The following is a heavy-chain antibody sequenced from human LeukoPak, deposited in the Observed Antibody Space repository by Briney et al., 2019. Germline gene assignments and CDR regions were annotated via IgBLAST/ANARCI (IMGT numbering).Heavy chain of an antibody. Sequence: GGSLRLSCAASGFTFSSCGMHWVRQAPGKGLEWVAVIWYDGSNKYYADSVKGRFTISRDNSKNTLYLQMNSLRAEDTAVYYCARAYCSGGSCYKPLDYWGQGTLVTVSS. CDR2: IWYDGSNK. CDR1: GFTFSSCG. CDR3: ARAYCSGGSCYKPLDY. V-gene: IGHV3-33*01. J-gene: IGHJ4*02. D-gene: IGHD2-15*01.